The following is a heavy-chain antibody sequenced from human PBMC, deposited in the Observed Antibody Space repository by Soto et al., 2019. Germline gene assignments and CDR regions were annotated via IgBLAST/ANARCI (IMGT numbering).Heavy chain of an antibody. V-gene: IGHV3-23*01. Sequence: EVQLLESGGGLVQPGGSLRLSCAASGFTFSSYAMSWVRQAPGKGLEWVSAISGSGGSTYYADSVKGRFTISRDNSTNTLYLQMNSPRAEDTAVYYCARTPSTYYYDSSGYRDYWGQGTLVTVSS. J-gene: IGHJ4*02. CDR3: ARTPSTYYYDSSGYRDY. CDR1: GFTFSSYA. D-gene: IGHD3-22*01. CDR2: ISGSGGST.